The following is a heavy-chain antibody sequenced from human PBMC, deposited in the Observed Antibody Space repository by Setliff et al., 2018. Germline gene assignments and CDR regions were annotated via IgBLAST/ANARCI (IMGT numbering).Heavy chain of an antibody. Sequence: GGSLRLSCAVSGFTFSSYWMSWVRQAPGKGLEWVANIKQDGSEKYYVDSVKGRITISRDNAKNSLYLQMDSLRAEDTAVYYCARRGQQLNYWGQGTLVTVSS. J-gene: IGHJ4*02. CDR3: ARRGQQLNY. CDR2: IKQDGSEK. CDR1: GFTFSSYW. D-gene: IGHD6-13*01. V-gene: IGHV3-7*01.